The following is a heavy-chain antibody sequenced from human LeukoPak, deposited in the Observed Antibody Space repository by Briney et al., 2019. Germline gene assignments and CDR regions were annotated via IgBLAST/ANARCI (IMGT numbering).Heavy chain of an antibody. Sequence: GASVKVSCKASGYAFSTYAMHWVRQAPGQRPVWMGLINGGNGNAKYSQIFQGRVTITTGTPASTVYMELSSLRSEDTAVYYCARLYGGRNYFDYWGQGTLVTVSS. CDR1: GYAFSTYA. D-gene: IGHD2-15*01. CDR3: ARLYGGRNYFDY. CDR2: INGGNGNA. V-gene: IGHV1-3*01. J-gene: IGHJ4*02.